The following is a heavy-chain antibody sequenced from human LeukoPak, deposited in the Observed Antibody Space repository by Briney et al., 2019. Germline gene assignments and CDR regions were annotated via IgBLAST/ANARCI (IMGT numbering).Heavy chain of an antibody. V-gene: IGHV1-46*01. CDR3: ARGGGTMRGDDAFDI. Sequence: GASVKVSCKASGYTFTSYYMHWVRQAPGQGLEWMGIINPSGGSTSYAQKFQGRVTMTRDMSTSTVYMELSSLRSEDTAVYYCARGGGTMRGDDAFDIWGQGTMVTVSS. D-gene: IGHD3-22*01. CDR2: INPSGGST. J-gene: IGHJ3*02. CDR1: GYTFTSYY.